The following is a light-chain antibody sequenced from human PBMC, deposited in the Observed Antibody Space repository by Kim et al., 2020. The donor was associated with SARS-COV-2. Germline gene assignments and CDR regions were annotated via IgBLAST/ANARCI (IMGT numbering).Light chain of an antibody. J-gene: IGKJ1*01. Sequence: EIVMTQSPATLSVSPGERGTLSCRASQSVGSNLAWYQQKPGQAPRLLIYGASTRATGIPARFSGSGSGTEFTLTIGSLQSEDFAVYYCQQYNNWPRTFGQGTKVEIK. CDR2: GAS. CDR3: QQYNNWPRT. CDR1: QSVGSN. V-gene: IGKV3-15*01.